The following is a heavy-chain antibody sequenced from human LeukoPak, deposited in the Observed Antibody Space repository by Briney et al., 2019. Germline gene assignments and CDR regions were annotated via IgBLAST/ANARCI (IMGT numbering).Heavy chain of an antibody. CDR3: ANLRDYGDPDAFDI. CDR1: GFTFSTYA. V-gene: IGHV3-23*01. D-gene: IGHD4-17*01. Sequence: GGSLRLSCEASGFTFSTYAMYWVRQAPGRGLEWVSGITRSGTDTYYADSVKGRFTTSRDNSKNTLYLQMNSLRAEDTAVYYCANLRDYGDPDAFDIWGQGTMVTVSS. CDR2: ITRSGTDT. J-gene: IGHJ3*02.